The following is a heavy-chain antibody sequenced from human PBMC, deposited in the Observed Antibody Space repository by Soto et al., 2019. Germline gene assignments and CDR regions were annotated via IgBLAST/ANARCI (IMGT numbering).Heavy chain of an antibody. CDR2: ISSDSIYT. CDR3: ARDSTGSGLDYGMAV. J-gene: IGHJ6*02. CDR1: GFTFNDHY. V-gene: IGHV3-11*06. Sequence: QVQLVESGGGLVKPGGSLRLSCAASGFTFNDHYMTWIRQAPGKGLEWVSFISSDSIYTNSADSVKGRFTISRDNAKNLLYLQMRSLRVEDTAVYYCARDSTGSGLDYGMAVWGQGTTVAVSS. D-gene: IGHD3-10*01.